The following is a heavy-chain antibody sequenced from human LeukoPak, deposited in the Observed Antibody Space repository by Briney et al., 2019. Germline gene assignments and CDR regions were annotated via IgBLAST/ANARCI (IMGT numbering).Heavy chain of an antibody. CDR1: GYTFTGYY. D-gene: IGHD2-2*02. Sequence: ASVKVSCKASGYTFTGYYMHWVRQAPGQGLEWMGWINPNSGGTNYAQKFQGRVTMTRDTSISTAYMGLSRLRSDDTAVYYCASYFGGYCSSTSCYTLRYWGQGTLVTVSS. J-gene: IGHJ4*02. CDR2: INPNSGGT. V-gene: IGHV1-2*02. CDR3: ASYFGGYCSSTSCYTLRY.